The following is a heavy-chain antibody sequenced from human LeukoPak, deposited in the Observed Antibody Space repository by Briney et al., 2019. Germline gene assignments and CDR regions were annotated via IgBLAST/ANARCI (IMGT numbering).Heavy chain of an antibody. CDR2: IKQDGSEK. D-gene: IGHD3-3*01. CDR3: ARVATLRFLEWFLYYYYGVDV. CDR1: GFTFSSYW. Sequence: GGSLRLSCAASGFTFSSYWMSWVRQAPGKGLEWVANIKQDGSEKYYVDSVKGRFTISRDNAKNSLYLQMNSLSAEDTAVYYCARVATLRFLEWFLYYYYGVDVWGQGTTVTVSS. V-gene: IGHV3-7*01. J-gene: IGHJ6*02.